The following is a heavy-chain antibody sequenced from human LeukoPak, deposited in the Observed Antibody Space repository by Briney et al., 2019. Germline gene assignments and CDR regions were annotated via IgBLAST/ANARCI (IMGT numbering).Heavy chain of an antibody. V-gene: IGHV3-23*01. D-gene: IGHD5-18*01. CDR2: IGGSGGTT. CDR3: ARDSYSYGDFDY. J-gene: IGHJ4*02. Sequence: GGSLRLSCAASGFTFSSYAMSWVRQAPGKGLEWVSAIGGSGGTTYYADSVKGRFTISRDNAKNSLYLQMNSLRAEDTAVYYCARDSYSYGDFDYWGQGTLVTVSS. CDR1: GFTFSSYA.